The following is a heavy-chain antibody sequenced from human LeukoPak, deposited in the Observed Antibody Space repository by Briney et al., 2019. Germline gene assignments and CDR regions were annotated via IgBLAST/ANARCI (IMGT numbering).Heavy chain of an antibody. D-gene: IGHD3-16*01. V-gene: IGHV3-48*02. CDR3: ARVSTFYKSLGGMDV. J-gene: IGHJ6*02. CDR2: IDSSSDTV. Sequence: GGSLRLSCAASGFTLSDYNMSWVRQAPGRGLEWISFIDSSSDTVYYADYVKGRFTISRDNAKNSLYLQTNTLRDEDTAVYYCARVSTFYKSLGGMDVWGQGTTVTVSS. CDR1: GFTLSDYN.